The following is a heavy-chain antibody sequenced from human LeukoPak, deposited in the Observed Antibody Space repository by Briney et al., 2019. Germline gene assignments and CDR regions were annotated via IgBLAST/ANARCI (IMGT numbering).Heavy chain of an antibody. CDR3: ARDPENSYEWGPFDP. CDR2: TYYRSKWNS. CDR1: GDSVSSDSAS. J-gene: IGHJ5*02. V-gene: IGHV6-1*01. D-gene: IGHD1-26*01. Sequence: SQTLSLTCAISGDSVSSDSASWNWIRQSPSRGLEWLGRTYYRSKWNSDYAVSVKSRITINPDTSKNQFSLHLESVTPEDTAVYYCARDPENSYEWGPFDPWGQGTLVTVSS.